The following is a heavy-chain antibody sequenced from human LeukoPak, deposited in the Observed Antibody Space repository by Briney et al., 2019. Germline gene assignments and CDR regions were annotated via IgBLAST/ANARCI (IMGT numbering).Heavy chain of an antibody. CDR2: IYYSGST. Sequence: SETLSLTCTVSGGSISSYYWSWIRQPPGKGLEWIGYIYYSGSTNYNPSLKSRVTISVDTSKNQFSLKLSSVTAADTAVYYCARTCIAAAVFDYWGQVTLVTVSS. CDR1: GGSISSYY. D-gene: IGHD6-13*01. J-gene: IGHJ4*02. V-gene: IGHV4-59*01. CDR3: ARTCIAAAVFDY.